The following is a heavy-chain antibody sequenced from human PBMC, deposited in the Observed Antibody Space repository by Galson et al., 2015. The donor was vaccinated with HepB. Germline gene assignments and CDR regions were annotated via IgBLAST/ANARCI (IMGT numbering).Heavy chain of an antibody. CDR1: GFTFSSYG. J-gene: IGHJ4*02. CDR2: ISYDGSNK. V-gene: IGHV3-30*18. D-gene: IGHD3-10*01. CDR3: AKDGGENGSGSARLDY. Sequence: SLRLSCAASGFTFSSYGMHWVRQAPGKGLEWVAVISYDGSNKYYADSVKGRFTISRDNSKNTLYLQMNSLRAEDTAVYYCAKDGGENGSGSARLDYWGQGTLVTVSS.